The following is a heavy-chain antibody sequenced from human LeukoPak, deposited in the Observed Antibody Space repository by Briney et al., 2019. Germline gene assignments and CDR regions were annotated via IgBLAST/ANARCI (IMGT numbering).Heavy chain of an antibody. V-gene: IGHV3-23*01. CDR3: TKGRDGSGSYGDY. CDR2: ISGSGGST. Sequence: GGSLRLSCAASGFTFSSYAMSWVRQAPGKGLEWVSAISGSGGSTYYADSVKGRFTISRDNSKNTLYLQMNSLRAEDTAVYYCTKGRDGSGSYGDYWGQGTLVTVSS. D-gene: IGHD3-10*01. J-gene: IGHJ4*02. CDR1: GFTFSSYA.